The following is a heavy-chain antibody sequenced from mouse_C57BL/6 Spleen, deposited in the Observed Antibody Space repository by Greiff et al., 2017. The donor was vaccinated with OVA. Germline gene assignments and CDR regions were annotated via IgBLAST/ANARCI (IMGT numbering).Heavy chain of an antibody. CDR1: GYSITSGYD. CDR3: ARGEYYYGFAY. J-gene: IGHJ3*01. CDR2: ISYSGST. Sequence: EVMLVESGPGMVKPSQSLSLTCTVTGYSITSGYDWHWIRHFPGNKLEWMGYISYSGSTNYNPSLKSRISITHDTSKNHFFLKLNSVTTEDTATYYCARGEYYYGFAYWGQGTLVTVSA. D-gene: IGHD1-1*01. V-gene: IGHV3-1*01.